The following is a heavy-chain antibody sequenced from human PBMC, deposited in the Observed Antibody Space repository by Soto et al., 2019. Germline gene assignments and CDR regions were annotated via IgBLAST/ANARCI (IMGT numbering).Heavy chain of an antibody. CDR3: ARWPDGYYYYGMDV. J-gene: IGHJ6*02. V-gene: IGHV1-8*01. CDR2: MNPHSGNT. Sequence: QVQLVQSGAEVKKPGASVKVSCKASGYTFTSYDINWVRQATGQGLEWMGWMNPHSGNTGYAQKFQGXVXRTRNTAISTAYMELSSLRSEDTAVYYCARWPDGYYYYGMDVWGQGTTVTVSS. CDR1: GYTFTSYD.